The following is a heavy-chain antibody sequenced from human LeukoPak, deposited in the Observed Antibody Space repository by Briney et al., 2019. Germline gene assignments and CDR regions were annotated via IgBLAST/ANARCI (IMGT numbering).Heavy chain of an antibody. J-gene: IGHJ4*02. CDR2: ISYDGSNK. V-gene: IGHV3-30*07. D-gene: IGHD3-10*01. CDR3: TTDLVMVRGVIILHY. CDR1: GFTFSSYA. Sequence: PGGSLRLSCAASGFTFSSYAMHWVRQAPGKGLEWVAVISYDGSNKYYADSVKGRFTISRDNSKNTLYLQMNSLKTEDTAVYYCTTDLVMVRGVIILHYWGQGTLVTVSS.